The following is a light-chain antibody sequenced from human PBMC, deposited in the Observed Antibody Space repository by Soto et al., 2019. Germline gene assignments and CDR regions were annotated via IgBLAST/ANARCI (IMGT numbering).Light chain of an antibody. CDR3: QQCGTSPT. CDR1: QSLSSSY. V-gene: IGKV3-20*01. J-gene: IGKJ1*01. Sequence: EIVLTQSPGTLSLSPGERATLSCRASQSLSSSYLAWYQQKPGQPPRLLIYGASSRATGIPDRFSGSGSGTDFTPTISRLQPDDFAVYYCQQCGTSPTFGQGTKVEIK. CDR2: GAS.